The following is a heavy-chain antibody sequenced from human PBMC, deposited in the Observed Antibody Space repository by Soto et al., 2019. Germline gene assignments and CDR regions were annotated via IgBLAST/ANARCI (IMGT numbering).Heavy chain of an antibody. D-gene: IGHD3-22*01. J-gene: IGHJ6*03. Sequence: GGSLRLSCAASGFTFDDYAMHWVRQAPGKGLEWVSGISWNSGSIGYADSVKGRFTISRDNAKNSLYLQMNSLRAEDTALYYCAKSMINAHYMDVWGKGTTVTVSS. V-gene: IGHV3-9*01. CDR1: GFTFDDYA. CDR3: AKSMINAHYMDV. CDR2: ISWNSGSI.